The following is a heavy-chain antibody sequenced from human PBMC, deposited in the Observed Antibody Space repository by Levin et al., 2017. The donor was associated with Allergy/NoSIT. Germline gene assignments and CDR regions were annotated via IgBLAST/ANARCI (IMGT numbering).Heavy chain of an antibody. V-gene: IGHV2-5*02. Sequence: QTLSLTCSFSGFSLTTSGLAVGWVRQPPGEALEWLGFIFWDGDKRYRPSLKNRLTISMDTAKKQVFLTMTNVHPVDTGTYFCARKTDWAHFDPWGPGTVVTVSS. CDR3: ARKTDWAHFDP. CDR1: GFSLTTSGLA. D-gene: IGHD3-9*01. J-gene: IGHJ5*02. CDR2: IFWDGDK.